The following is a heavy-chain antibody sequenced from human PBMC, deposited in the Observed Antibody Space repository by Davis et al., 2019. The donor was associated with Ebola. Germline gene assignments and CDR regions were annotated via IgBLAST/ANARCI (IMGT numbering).Heavy chain of an antibody. J-gene: IGHJ6*04. V-gene: IGHV4-39*07. CDR2: IYYSGNT. Sequence: GSLRLSCTVSGGSISSSSYYWGWIRQPPGKGLEWIGSIYYSGNTNYNPSLKSRLTISVDTSKSQFSLKLSSVTAADTAVYYCARGDDYPFYMDVWGKGTTVTVSS. CDR1: GGSISSSSYY. D-gene: IGHD3-16*01. CDR3: ARGDDYPFYMDV.